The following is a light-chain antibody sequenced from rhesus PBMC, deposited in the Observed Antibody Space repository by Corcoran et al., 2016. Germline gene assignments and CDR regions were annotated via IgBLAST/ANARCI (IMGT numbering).Light chain of an antibody. Sequence: DIQMTQSPSSLSASVGDTVTITCRASQGISSYLNWFQQKPGKAPKLLIYDASSLESGVPSSFSGSGSRSDVTLTRSSLQPEDFAVYYCLQHNSYPYSFGHGTKVEIK. CDR1: QGISSY. V-gene: IGKV1-28*03. CDR2: DAS. CDR3: LQHNSYPYS. J-gene: IGKJ2*01.